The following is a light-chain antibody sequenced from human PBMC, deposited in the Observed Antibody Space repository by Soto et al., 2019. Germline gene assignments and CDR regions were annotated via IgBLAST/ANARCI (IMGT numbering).Light chain of an antibody. V-gene: IGLV2-14*03. Sequence: QSALTQPASVSGSPGQSITISCTGTSSEVGGYNYVSWYQHHPGKVPQLMIYDVSNRPSGVFNRFSGSKSGNTASLTFSGLQAEDEADYYCSSYTSSNTYVFGTGTKVTVL. CDR3: SSYTSSNTYV. CDR2: DVS. CDR1: SSEVGGYNY. J-gene: IGLJ1*01.